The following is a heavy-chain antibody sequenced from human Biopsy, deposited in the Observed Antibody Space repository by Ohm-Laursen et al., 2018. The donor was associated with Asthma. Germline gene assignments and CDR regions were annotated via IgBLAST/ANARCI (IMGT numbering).Heavy chain of an antibody. V-gene: IGHV4-30-4*02. CDR2: IHYSRST. CDR1: GASIKTDDHY. CDR3: ARASVAASSNWFDP. D-gene: IGHD6-19*01. Sequence: SDTLSLTCTVSGASIKTDDHYWSWLRQPPGKGLEWFGFIHYSRSTSYNPSLKGGVTISVDTSKNQFSLKLSSVTAADTAVYYCARASVAASSNWFDPWGQGTLVTVSS. J-gene: IGHJ5*02.